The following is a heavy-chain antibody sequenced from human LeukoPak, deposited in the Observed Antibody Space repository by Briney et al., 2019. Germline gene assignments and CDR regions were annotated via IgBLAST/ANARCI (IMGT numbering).Heavy chain of an antibody. CDR3: ARPYGSGSHLYYFDY. J-gene: IGHJ4*02. CDR1: GYSFTSYW. D-gene: IGHD3-10*01. CDR2: IYPGDSDT. Sequence: GESLKISCKGSGYSFTSYWIGWVRQMPGKGLEWMGIIYPGDSDTRYSPSFQGQVTISADKSISTAYLQWSSLKASDTAMYYCARPYGSGSHLYYFDYWGQGTLVTVSS. V-gene: IGHV5-51*01.